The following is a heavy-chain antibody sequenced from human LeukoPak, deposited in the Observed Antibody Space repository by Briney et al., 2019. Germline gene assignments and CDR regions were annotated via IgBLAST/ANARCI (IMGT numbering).Heavy chain of an antibody. V-gene: IGHV3-21*01. J-gene: IGHJ4*02. D-gene: IGHD3-22*01. Sequence: PGGSLRLSCAASGFTFSSYSMNWVRQAPGKGLEWVSSISSSSSYIYYADSVKGRFTISRDNAKNSLYLQTNSLRAEDTAVYYCARGPNSSGYYSHPFDYWGQGTLVTVSS. CDR2: ISSSSSYI. CDR3: ARGPNSSGYYSHPFDY. CDR1: GFTFSSYS.